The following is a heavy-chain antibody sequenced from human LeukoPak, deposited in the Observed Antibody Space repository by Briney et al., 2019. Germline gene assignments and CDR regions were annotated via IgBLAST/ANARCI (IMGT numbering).Heavy chain of an antibody. D-gene: IGHD5-18*01. CDR3: ARDQASKQLWLHRFDP. J-gene: IGHJ5*02. V-gene: IGHV1-69*13. CDR1: GGTFSSYA. Sequence: SVKVSCKASGGTFSSYAISWVRQAPGQGLEWMGGIIPIFGTANYAQKFQGRVTITADESTSTAYMELSSLRSEDTAVYYCARDQASKQLWLHRFDPWGQGTLVTVSS. CDR2: IIPIFGTA.